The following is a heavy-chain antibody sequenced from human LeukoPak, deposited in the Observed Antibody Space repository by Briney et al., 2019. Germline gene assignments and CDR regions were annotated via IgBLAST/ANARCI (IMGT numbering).Heavy chain of an antibody. V-gene: IGHV5-51*01. CDR1: GYSFTSYW. CDR2: IYPGDSDT. Sequence: GESLKISCKGSGYSFTSYWIGRVRQMPGKGLEWMGIIYPGDSDTRYSPSFQGQVTISADKSISTAYLQWSSLKASDTAMYYCARIHCSSTSCYMDYWSQGTLVTVSS. D-gene: IGHD2-2*02. CDR3: ARIHCSSTSCYMDY. J-gene: IGHJ4*02.